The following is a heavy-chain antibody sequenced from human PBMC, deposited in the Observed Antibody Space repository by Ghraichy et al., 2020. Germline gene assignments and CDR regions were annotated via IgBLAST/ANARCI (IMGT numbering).Heavy chain of an antibody. CDR1: GDSVSSNSAA. CDR2: TYYRSKWYN. CDR3: ARVPLTIQLWQLVGGTTNYFDY. D-gene: IGHD5-18*01. V-gene: IGHV6-1*01. Sequence: SQTLSLTCAISGDSVSSNSAAWNWIRQSPSRGLEWLGRTYYRSKWYNDYAVSVKSRITINPDTSKNQFSLQLNSVTPEDTAVYYCARVPLTIQLWQLVGGTTNYFDYWGQGTLVTVSS. J-gene: IGHJ4*02.